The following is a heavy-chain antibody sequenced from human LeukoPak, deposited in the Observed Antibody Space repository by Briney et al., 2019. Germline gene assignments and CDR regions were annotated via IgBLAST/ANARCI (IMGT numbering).Heavy chain of an antibody. V-gene: IGHV3-30-3*01. D-gene: IGHD2-15*01. CDR3: ARNEGDGYCSGGSCSQPYYYYYGMDV. J-gene: IGHJ6*02. CDR1: GFTFSSYA. Sequence: PGGSLRLSCAASGFTFSSYAMHWVRQAPGKGLEWVAVISYDGSNKYYADSVKGRFTISRDNSKNTLYLQMNSLRAEDTAVYYCARNEGDGYCSGGSCSQPYYYYYGMDVWGQGTTATVSS. CDR2: ISYDGSNK.